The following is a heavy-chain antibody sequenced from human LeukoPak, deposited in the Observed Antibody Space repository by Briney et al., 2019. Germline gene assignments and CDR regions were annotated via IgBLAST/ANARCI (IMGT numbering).Heavy chain of an antibody. J-gene: IGHJ4*02. V-gene: IGHV4-59*08. Sequence: SETLSLTCTVSGGSISSYYCSWIRQPPGKRREWIGYMYYSGSTTYNPSLKSRVTISVDTSKNQFSLKLSSVTAADTAVYYCVRSSTYHLFDDWGQGTLVTVSS. CDR2: MYYSGST. CDR3: VRSSTYHLFDD. CDR1: GGSISSYY. D-gene: IGHD2-15*01.